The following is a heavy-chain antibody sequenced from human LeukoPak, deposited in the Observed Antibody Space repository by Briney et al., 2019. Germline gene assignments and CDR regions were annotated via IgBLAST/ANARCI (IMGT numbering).Heavy chain of an antibody. CDR1: GFTYSNAW. CDR2: IKSKADGGTT. Sequence: RGSLRLSCAASGFTYSNAWMSWVSQAPGKGLEWVGRIKSKADGGTTGYAAAVKDRFTISRDDSENTLYLQMNSLKTEDTAVYYCTTDLEWELLDYWGQGALTTLSS. J-gene: IGHJ4*02. D-gene: IGHD1-26*01. V-gene: IGHV3-15*01. CDR3: TTDLEWELLDY.